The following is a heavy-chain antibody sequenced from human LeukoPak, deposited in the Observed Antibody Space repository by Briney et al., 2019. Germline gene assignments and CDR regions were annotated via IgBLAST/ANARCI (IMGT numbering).Heavy chain of an antibody. J-gene: IGHJ5*02. D-gene: IGHD3-22*01. V-gene: IGHV3-21*01. CDR1: GFTFSSYS. Sequence: GSLRLSCAASGFTFSSYSMNWVRQAPGKGLEWVSSISSSSSYIYYADSVKGRFTISRDNAKNSLYLQMNNLRAEDTAVYYCARDLPYDDSSDAAVTWGQGTLVTVSS. CDR3: ARDLPYDDSSDAAVT. CDR2: ISSSSSYI.